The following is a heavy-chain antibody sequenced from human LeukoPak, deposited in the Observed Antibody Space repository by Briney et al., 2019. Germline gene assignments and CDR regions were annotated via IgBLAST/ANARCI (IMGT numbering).Heavy chain of an antibody. CDR2: IYYSGST. CDR3: ARHHLHPYCSSTSCYKALGAFDI. D-gene: IGHD2-2*02. CDR1: GGSISSYY. V-gene: IGHV4-59*05. Sequence: TSETLSLTCTVSGGSISSYYWSWIRQPPGKGLEWIGSIYYSGSTYYNPSLKSRVTISVDTSKNQFSLKLSSVTAADTAVYYCARHHLHPYCSSTSCYKALGAFDIWGQGTMVTVSS. J-gene: IGHJ3*02.